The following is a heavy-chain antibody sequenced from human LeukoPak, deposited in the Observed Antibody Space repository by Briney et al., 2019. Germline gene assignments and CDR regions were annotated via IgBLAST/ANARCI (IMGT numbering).Heavy chain of an antibody. Sequence: SETLSLTCAVSGGSISSSNWWSWVRRPPGKGLEWIGEIYHSGSTNYNPSLKSRVTISVDKSRSQFSLKLTSVTAADTAVYYCARQIHGSSWFDYWGQGTLVTVSS. J-gene: IGHJ4*02. V-gene: IGHV4-4*02. CDR2: IYHSGST. D-gene: IGHD6-13*01. CDR1: GGSISSSNW. CDR3: ARQIHGSSWFDY.